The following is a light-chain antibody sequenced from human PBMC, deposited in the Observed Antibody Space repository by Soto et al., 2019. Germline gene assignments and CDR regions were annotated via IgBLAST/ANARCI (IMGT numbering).Light chain of an antibody. CDR3: QQYGSSLPWT. Sequence: EFVLTQSPGTLSLSQGERATLSCRASQTVRNNYLAWYQQKPGQAPRLLIYDASSRATGIPDRFSGSGSGTDFTLTISRLEPEDFAVFYCQQYGSSLPWTFGQGTKVDVK. CDR2: DAS. V-gene: IGKV3-20*01. CDR1: QTVRNNY. J-gene: IGKJ1*01.